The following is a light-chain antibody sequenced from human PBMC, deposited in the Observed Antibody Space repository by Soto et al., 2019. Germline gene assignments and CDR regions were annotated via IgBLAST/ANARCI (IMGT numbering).Light chain of an antibody. J-gene: IGLJ3*02. CDR2: NNN. CDR1: SSNIGAGYD. V-gene: IGLV1-47*02. Sequence: QSVLTQPPSVSGAPGQRVTISCTGSSSNIGAGYDVHWYQQRPGTAPKLLIYNNNQRPSGVPDRFSGSKSGTSASLAISGLRSEDEADYYCAAWDDSLSVYGVFGGGTKLTVL. CDR3: AAWDDSLSVYGV.